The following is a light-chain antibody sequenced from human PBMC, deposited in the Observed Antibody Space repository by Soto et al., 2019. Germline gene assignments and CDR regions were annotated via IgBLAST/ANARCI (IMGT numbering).Light chain of an antibody. Sequence: DIQMTQSPSSLSASLGDRVTITCRASQGIGAYLAWFQQKPGKVPKLLIYAASTLQSGLPSRFSGSGSGTDFTLTISSLQPEDFATYYCQKYNSAPLTFGGGTKVEIK. J-gene: IGKJ4*01. CDR2: AAS. CDR3: QKYNSAPLT. V-gene: IGKV1-27*01. CDR1: QGIGAY.